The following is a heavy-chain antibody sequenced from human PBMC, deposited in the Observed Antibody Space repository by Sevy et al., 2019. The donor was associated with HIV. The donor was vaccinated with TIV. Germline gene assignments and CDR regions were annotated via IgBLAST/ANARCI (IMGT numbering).Heavy chain of an antibody. CDR1: GFSLNNYW. CDR2: IKQDGSVK. D-gene: IGHD6-13*01. CDR3: VRAIAAAGSF. J-gene: IGHJ4*02. V-gene: IGHV3-7*01. Sequence: GGSLRLSCAASGFSLNNYWMNWVRQAPGKGLEWVANIKQDGSVKYYVDSVKGRFTISRDNAGNLMYLQMNSLRVEDTALYYCVRAIAAAGSFWGQGTLVTVSS.